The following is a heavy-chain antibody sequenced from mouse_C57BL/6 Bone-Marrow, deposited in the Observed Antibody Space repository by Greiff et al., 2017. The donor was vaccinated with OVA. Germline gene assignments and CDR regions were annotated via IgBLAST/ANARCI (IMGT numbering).Heavy chain of an antibody. V-gene: IGHV1-72*01. CDR1: GYTFTSYW. J-gene: IGHJ1*03. CDR2: IDPNSGGT. Sequence: VQLQQPGAELVKPGASVKLSCKASGYTFTSYWMPWVKQRPGRGLEWIGRIDPNSGGTKYNEKFKSKATLTVDKPSSTAYMQLSSLTSEDTAVYYCARFSKNGRWYFDVWGTGTTVTVSS. CDR3: ARFSKNGRWYFDV. D-gene: IGHD1-1*01.